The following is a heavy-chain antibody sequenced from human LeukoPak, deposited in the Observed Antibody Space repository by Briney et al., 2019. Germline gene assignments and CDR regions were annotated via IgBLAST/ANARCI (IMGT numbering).Heavy chain of an antibody. CDR2: IYYSGST. J-gene: IGHJ5*02. D-gene: IGHD2-2*01. CDR3: ARRYCSSTSCYRGRWFDP. CDR1: GGSISSSSYY. Sequence: SETLSPTCTVSGGSISSSSYYWGWIRQPPGKGLEWIGSIYYSGSTYYNPSLKSRVTISVDTSKNQFSLKLSSVTAADTAVYYCARRYCSSTSCYRGRWFDPWGQGTLVTVSS. V-gene: IGHV4-39*01.